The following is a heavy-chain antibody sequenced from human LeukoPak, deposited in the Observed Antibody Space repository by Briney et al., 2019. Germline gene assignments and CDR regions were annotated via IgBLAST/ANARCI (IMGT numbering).Heavy chain of an antibody. CDR3: AKGITMIVVVPLSY. D-gene: IGHD3-22*01. CDR1: GFTFSSYA. V-gene: IGHV3-23*01. CDR2: ISGSGGST. Sequence: GGSLRLSCAASGFTFSSYAMSWVRQAPGKGLEWVSAISGSGGSTYYADSVKGRFTISRDNSKNTLYLQMNSLRAEDTAVYYCAKGITMIVVVPLSYWGQGTLVTVSS. J-gene: IGHJ4*02.